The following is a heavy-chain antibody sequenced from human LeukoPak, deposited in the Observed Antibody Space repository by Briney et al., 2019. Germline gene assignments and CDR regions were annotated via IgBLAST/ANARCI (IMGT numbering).Heavy chain of an antibody. CDR1: GFTFSDYW. V-gene: IGHV3-74*01. CDR3: TRDLRPSDH. J-gene: IGHJ4*02. D-gene: IGHD4-17*01. Sequence: PGGSLRLSCVASGFTFSDYWIHWVRQAPVKGLVWVSGINGDGSHINYADSVKGRFTVSRDNAKNTVHLQVNSLRAEDTAVYYCTRDLRPSDHWGQGTLVTVSS. CDR2: INGDGSHI.